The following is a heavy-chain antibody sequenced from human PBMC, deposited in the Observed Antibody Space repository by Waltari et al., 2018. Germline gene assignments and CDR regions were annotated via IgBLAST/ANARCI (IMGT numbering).Heavy chain of an antibody. CDR2: IYTSGTT. CDR3: ARGRTPPGIAAAGSWYFDL. D-gene: IGHD6-13*01. J-gene: IGHJ2*01. Sequence: QVQLQESGPGLVKPSETLSLTCTVSGGSISRYYWSWIRQPAGKGLEWIGRIYTSGTTNDNPSLRSRVTMSVDTSKNQFSLKLSSVTAADTAVYYCARGRTPPGIAAAGSWYFDLWGRGTLVTVSS. CDR1: GGSISRYY. V-gene: IGHV4-4*07.